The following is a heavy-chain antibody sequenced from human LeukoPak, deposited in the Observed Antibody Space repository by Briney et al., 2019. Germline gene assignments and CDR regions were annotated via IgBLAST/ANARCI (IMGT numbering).Heavy chain of an antibody. V-gene: IGHV4-59*01. Sequence: SETLSLTCTVSGGSISSYYWSWLRQPPGKGLEWIGYIYYSGSTNYNPSLKSRVTISVDTSKNQFSLKLSSVTAADTAVYYCARCNLGYQLLTDYWGQGTLVTVSS. CDR1: GGSISSYY. J-gene: IGHJ4*02. CDR3: ARCNLGYQLLTDY. D-gene: IGHD2-2*01. CDR2: IYYSGST.